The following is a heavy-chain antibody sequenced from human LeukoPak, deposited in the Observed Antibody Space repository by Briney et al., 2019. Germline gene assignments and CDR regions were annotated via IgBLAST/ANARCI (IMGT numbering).Heavy chain of an antibody. CDR1: GYSFTSYW. J-gene: IGHJ4*02. CDR3: ARSTGYAFSYIDF. Sequence: KPGESLRISCKASGYSFTSYWIDWVRQVPGNGLEWMGIIYPGDSDTRYNPSFQGQVTISVDKSIATAYLQWSSLKASDTAIYYCARSTGYAFSYIDFWAQGTLVTVSS. CDR2: IYPGDSDT. D-gene: IGHD1-1*01. V-gene: IGHV5-51*01.